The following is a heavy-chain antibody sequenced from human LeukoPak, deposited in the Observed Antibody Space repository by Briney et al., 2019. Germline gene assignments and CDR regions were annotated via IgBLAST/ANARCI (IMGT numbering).Heavy chain of an antibody. CDR3: ARDSRVLRYFDWLLRDDAFDI. J-gene: IGHJ3*02. D-gene: IGHD3-9*01. Sequence: GGSLRLSCAASGFTFSDHYMRWMRQAPGKGLEWVAYISSSGSTIYYADSVKGRFTISRDNAKNSLYLQMNSLRAEDTAVYYCARDSRVLRYFDWLLRDDAFDIWGQGTMVTVSS. V-gene: IGHV3-11*04. CDR1: GFTFSDHY. CDR2: ISSSGSTI.